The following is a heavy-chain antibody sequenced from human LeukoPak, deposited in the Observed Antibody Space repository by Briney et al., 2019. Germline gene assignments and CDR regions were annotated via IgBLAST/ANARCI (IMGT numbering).Heavy chain of an antibody. Sequence: SETLSLTCTVSGGSISSYYWSWIRQPPGKGLEWIRYIYYSGSTDYNPSLKSRVTISVDTSKNQFSLKLSSLTAADTAVYYCAREGVTKYYFDYWGQGTLVTVSS. CDR3: AREGVTKYYFDY. CDR1: GGSISSYY. CDR2: IYYSGST. V-gene: IGHV4-59*01. J-gene: IGHJ4*02. D-gene: IGHD4-11*01.